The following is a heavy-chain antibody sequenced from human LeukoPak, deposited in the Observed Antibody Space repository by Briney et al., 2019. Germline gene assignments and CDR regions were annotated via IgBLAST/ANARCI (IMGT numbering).Heavy chain of an antibody. D-gene: IGHD6-13*01. CDR2: IYTGDRT. Sequence: PGGSLRLSCAASGFIVSSHYMNWVSQAPGKGLEWVSVIYTGDRTYYADSVKGRFIIPRDNSKNTVSLQMNSLRAEDTAVYYCARDVPPAADAFDIWGQGTMVTVSS. CDR1: GFIVSSHY. CDR3: ARDVPPAADAFDI. V-gene: IGHV3-66*01. J-gene: IGHJ3*02.